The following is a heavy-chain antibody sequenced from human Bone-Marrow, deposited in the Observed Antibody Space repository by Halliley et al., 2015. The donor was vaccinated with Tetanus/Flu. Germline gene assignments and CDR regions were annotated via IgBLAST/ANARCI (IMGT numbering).Heavy chain of an antibody. V-gene: IGHV5-51*01. CDR3: ARPRVDCTGGSCTTYFYYGMDA. CDR1: GSDFSSRW. D-gene: IGHD2-8*02. CDR2: IFVGDSDT. Sequence: LVQSGAEVKKPGESLQISCKDSGSDFSSRWIAWVRQMPGKGLDWMGIIFVGDSDTKYSPSFEGQLTMSVDKSIRIAYLQWSSLKASDTATYYCARPRVDCTGGSCTTYFYYGMDAWGQGTTVTVSS. J-gene: IGHJ6*02.